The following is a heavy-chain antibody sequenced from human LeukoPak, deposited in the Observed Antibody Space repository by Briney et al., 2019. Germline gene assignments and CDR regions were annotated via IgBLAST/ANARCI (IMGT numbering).Heavy chain of an antibody. V-gene: IGHV1-46*01. J-gene: IGHJ4*02. CDR1: GYTFTTYY. CDR2: INPSGGST. D-gene: IGHD3-22*01. CDR3: ARARDYYDSSGYLGY. Sequence: ASVKVSCKASGYTFTTYYMHWVRQAPGQGLEWMGIINPSGGSTSYAQKFQGRVTMTRDTSTSTVYMELSSLRSEDTAVYYCARARDYYDSSGYLGYWGQGTLVTVSS.